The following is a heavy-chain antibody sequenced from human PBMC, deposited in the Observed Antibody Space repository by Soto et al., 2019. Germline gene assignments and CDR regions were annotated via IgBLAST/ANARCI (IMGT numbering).Heavy chain of an antibody. CDR2: IIPIFPTP. V-gene: IGHV1-69*12. D-gene: IGHD1-7*01. CDR3: ARDKGRKLLGGNCSYIADL. J-gene: IGHJ6*02. Sequence: QVHLVQSGAEVKKPGSSVKVSCKASGGTFSSSAFSWVRQAPGQGLEWMGGIIPIFPTPDYGQRFQGRVTIAAAEAAVTVYTALRRARAEATAVSFSARDKGRKLLGGNCSYIADLWGQGTAVTVSS. CDR1: GGTFSSSA.